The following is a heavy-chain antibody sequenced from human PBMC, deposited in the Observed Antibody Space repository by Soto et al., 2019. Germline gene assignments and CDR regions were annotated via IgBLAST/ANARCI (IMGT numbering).Heavy chain of an antibody. J-gene: IGHJ6*02. CDR2: IYYSGST. CDR3: RRSSRYSTDV. Sequence: ETLSLTCTVSGGSISSYYWSWIRQPPGKGLEWIGYIYYSGSTNYNPSLKSRVTISVDTSKNQFSLKLSSVTAADTAVYYCRRSSRYSTDVWGQGITVTVSS. D-gene: IGHD6-19*01. CDR1: GGSISSYY. V-gene: IGHV4-59*08.